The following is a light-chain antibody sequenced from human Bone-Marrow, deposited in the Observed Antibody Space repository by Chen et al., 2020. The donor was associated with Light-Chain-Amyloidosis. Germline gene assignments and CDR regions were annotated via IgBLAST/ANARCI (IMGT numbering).Light chain of an antibody. CDR2: DAS. V-gene: IGKV3-11*01. Sequence: DIVLTQSPATLSLSPGERATLSCRASQSVRRYLDWYQQKPGQAPRLLIYDASNRASGLPARFSGSGSGTDFTLTISSLEPEDFAVDYCQQRSNWPQRTFGQGTKVEIK. CDR1: QSVRRY. J-gene: IGKJ1*01. CDR3: QQRSNWPQRT.